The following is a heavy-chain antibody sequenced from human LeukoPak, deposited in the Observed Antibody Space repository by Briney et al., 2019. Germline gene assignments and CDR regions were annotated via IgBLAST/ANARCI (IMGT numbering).Heavy chain of an antibody. D-gene: IGHD3-10*01. Sequence: SETLSLTCTVSGGSISDYFWSWIRQPPGKGLEWIGYVYNSGNTNYNPSLKSRVTISVDTSKNQFSLKLSSMTAADTAVYYCARGALLWFGDRMEYYFDYWGQGTLLTVSS. CDR2: VYNSGNT. V-gene: IGHV4-59*01. CDR1: GGSISDYF. J-gene: IGHJ4*02. CDR3: ARGALLWFGDRMEYYFDY.